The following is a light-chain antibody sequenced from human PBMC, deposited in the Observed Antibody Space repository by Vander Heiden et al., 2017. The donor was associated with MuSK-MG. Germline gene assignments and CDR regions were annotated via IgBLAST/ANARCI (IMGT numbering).Light chain of an antibody. CDR3: QPRINSPRKDS. CDR1: QSVSSY. V-gene: IGKV3-11*01. CDR2: DTS. Sequence: EIVLTQSPATLSLSPGERATLSCRASQSVSSYLAWYQQKPGQAPRLLIYDTSNRATGIAARFSRRGLGTDFTLTMRRLEPEEFPVYYCQPRINSPRKDSFGQGTKLEIK. J-gene: IGKJ2*01.